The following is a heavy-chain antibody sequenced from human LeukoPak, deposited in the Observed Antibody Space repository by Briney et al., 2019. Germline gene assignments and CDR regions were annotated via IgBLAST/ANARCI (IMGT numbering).Heavy chain of an antibody. Sequence: PGGSLRLSCAASGFTFSSYEMNWVRQAPGKGLEWVSYISSSSSTIYYADSVKGRFTISRDNAKNSLYLQVNSLTAEDTAVYYCARVRPGQWLLRDAFDIWDQGTMVTVSS. J-gene: IGHJ3*02. D-gene: IGHD5-12*01. CDR2: ISSSSSTI. CDR1: GFTFSSYE. CDR3: ARVRPGQWLLRDAFDI. V-gene: IGHV3-48*03.